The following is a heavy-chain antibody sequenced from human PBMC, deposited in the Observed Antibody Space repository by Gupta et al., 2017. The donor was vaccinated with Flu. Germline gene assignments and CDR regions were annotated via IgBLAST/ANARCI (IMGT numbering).Heavy chain of an antibody. D-gene: IGHD3-22*01. CDR2: IKQDGSEK. J-gene: IGHJ4*02. V-gene: IGHV3-7*04. CDR1: GFTFSSYW. CDR3: ARDQDYYDSSGYYFLDY. Sequence: EVQLVESGGGLVQPGGSLRLSCAASGFTFSSYWMSWVRQAPGKGLEWVANIKQDGSEKYYVDSVKGRFTISRDNAKNSLYLQMNSLRAEDTAVYYCARDQDYYDSSGYYFLDYWGQGTLVTVSS.